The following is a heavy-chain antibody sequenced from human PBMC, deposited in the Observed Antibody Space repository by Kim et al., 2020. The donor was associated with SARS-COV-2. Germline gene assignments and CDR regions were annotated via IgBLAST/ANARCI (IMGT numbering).Heavy chain of an antibody. D-gene: IGHD6-13*01. CDR3: ARAASSWYCFDY. J-gene: IGHJ4*02. CDR1: GDSISISGYY. V-gene: IGHV4-39*02. CDR2: IFYSGTT. Sequence: SETLSLTCTVSGDSISISGYYWGWIRQPPGKGLEWIGSIFYSGTTYYNPSLKSRVTISVDTSKNHFSLMLTSVTATDAAVYYCARAASSWYCFDYWGQGTLVTVSS.